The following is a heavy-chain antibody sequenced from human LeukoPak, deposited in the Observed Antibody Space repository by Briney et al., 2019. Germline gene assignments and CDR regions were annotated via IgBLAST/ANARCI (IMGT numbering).Heavy chain of an antibody. D-gene: IGHD6-13*01. CDR1: GFTFSNAW. Sequence: GGSLRLSCAASGFTFSNAWMSWVRQAPGKGLEWVGRIKSKTDGGTTDYAAPVKGRFTISRDDSKNTLYLQMNSLRAEDTAVYYCARDVGSIYYFDYWGQGTLVTVSS. V-gene: IGHV3-15*01. CDR2: IKSKTDGGTT. CDR3: ARDVGSIYYFDY. J-gene: IGHJ4*02.